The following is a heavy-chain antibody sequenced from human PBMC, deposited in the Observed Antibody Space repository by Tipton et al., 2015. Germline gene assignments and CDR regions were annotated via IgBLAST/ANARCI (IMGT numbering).Heavy chain of an antibody. CDR1: GVSISSRNW. Sequence: SLRLSCDVSGVSISSRNWWSWVRQPPGKGLEWIGEMYYGGTTNYNPSLKSRVTMSLDKAKNQFSLRLTSVTAADTAIYYCTRYVYGVIPSGVYWGQGTLVTVSS. CDR3: TRYVYGVIPSGVY. J-gene: IGHJ4*02. V-gene: IGHV4-4*02. D-gene: IGHD3-3*01. CDR2: MYYGGTT.